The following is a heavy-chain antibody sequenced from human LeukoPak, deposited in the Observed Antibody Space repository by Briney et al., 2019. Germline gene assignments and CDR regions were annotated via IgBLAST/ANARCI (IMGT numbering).Heavy chain of an antibody. CDR1: GGTFSSYA. V-gene: IGHV1-69*04. Sequence: GASVKVSCKASGGTFSSYAISWVRQAPGQGLEWMGRIIPILGIANYAQKFQGRVTITADKSTSTAYMELSSLRSEDTAVYYCATQRRLTPRGHFDPWGQGTLVTVSS. D-gene: IGHD3-10*01. J-gene: IGHJ5*02. CDR3: ATQRRLTPRGHFDP. CDR2: IIPILGIA.